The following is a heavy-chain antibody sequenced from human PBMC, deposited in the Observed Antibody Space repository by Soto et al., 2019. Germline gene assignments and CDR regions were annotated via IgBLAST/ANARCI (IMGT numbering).Heavy chain of an antibody. CDR2: IIRIFGTA. D-gene: IGHD6-13*01. J-gene: IGHJ4*02. CDR1: GGTFSSYA. V-gene: IGHV1-69*01. CDR3: ASGSITVFVVYAHGSSWWGLYS. Sequence: QVPLVQSVAEVKKPGSSVKGSCKASGGTFSSYAISWVRQAPGQGLEWMGGIIRIFGTANCDKEFQRRVRIAADDSTSADYMGLSRLCYDDTGLYYCASGSITVFVVYAHGSSWWGLYSCGQRSPVAVSS.